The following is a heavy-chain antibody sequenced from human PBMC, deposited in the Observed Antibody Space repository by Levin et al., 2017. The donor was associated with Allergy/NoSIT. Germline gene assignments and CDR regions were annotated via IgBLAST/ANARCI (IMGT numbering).Heavy chain of an antibody. CDR2: INPNSGGT. V-gene: IGHV1-2*06. J-gene: IGHJ4*02. D-gene: IGHD6-13*01. CDR1: GYTFTGYY. Sequence: GASVKVSCKASGYTFTGYYMHWVRQAPGQGLEWMGRINPNSGGTNYAQKFQGRVTMTRDTSISTAYMELSRLRSDDTAVYYCARVYPTPYSSPTEFDYWGQGTLVTVSS. CDR3: ARVYPTPYSSPTEFDY.